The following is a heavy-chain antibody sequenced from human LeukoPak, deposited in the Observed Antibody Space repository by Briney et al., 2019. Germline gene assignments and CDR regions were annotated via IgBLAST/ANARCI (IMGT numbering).Heavy chain of an antibody. CDR3: APGGRTGGVLLSGY. CDR2: ISGSGGST. D-gene: IGHD2-8*02. Sequence: GGSLRLSCAASGFTFSNYSMTWVRQAPGKGLEWVSAISGSGGSTYYAGSVKGRFTISRDNSKNTPYLQMNSLRAEDTAVYYCAPGGRTGGVLLSGYWGQGTLVTVSS. CDR1: GFTFSNYS. V-gene: IGHV3-23*01. J-gene: IGHJ4*02.